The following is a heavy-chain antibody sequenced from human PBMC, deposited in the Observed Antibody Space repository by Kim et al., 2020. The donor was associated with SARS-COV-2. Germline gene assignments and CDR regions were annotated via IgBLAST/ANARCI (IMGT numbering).Heavy chain of an antibody. J-gene: IGHJ4*02. Sequence: SETLSLTCTVSGVSISSYYWSWIRQPPGKGLEWIGYIYYSGSTNYNPSLKSRVTISVDTSKNQFSLKLSSVTAADTAVYYCARHYGSGRPYFDYWGQGTLVTVSS. V-gene: IGHV4-59*08. CDR3: ARHYGSGRPYFDY. D-gene: IGHD3-10*01. CDR1: GVSISSYY. CDR2: IYYSGST.